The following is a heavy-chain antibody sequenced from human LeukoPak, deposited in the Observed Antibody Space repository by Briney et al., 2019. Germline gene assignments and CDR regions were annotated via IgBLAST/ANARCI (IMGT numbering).Heavy chain of an antibody. CDR2: IIPIFGTA. CDR1: GGTFSSYA. D-gene: IGHD3-22*01. J-gene: IGHJ5*02. V-gene: IGHV1-69*05. CDR3: ASTYDSSGYYSPSWFDP. Sequence: SVKVSCKASGGTFSSYAISWVRQAPGQGLEWMGGIIPIFGTANYAQKFQGRVTITTDESTGTAYMELSSLRSEDTAVYYCASTYDSSGYYSPSWFDPWGQGTLVTVSS.